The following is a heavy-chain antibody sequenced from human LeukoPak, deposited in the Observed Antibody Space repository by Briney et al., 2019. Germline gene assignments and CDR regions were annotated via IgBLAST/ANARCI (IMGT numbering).Heavy chain of an antibody. J-gene: IGHJ4*02. D-gene: IGHD2-2*01. CDR1: GASVSDSTYY. CDR3: ARGGVVPAARFDY. V-gene: IGHV4-39*01. Sequence: SETLSLTCTVSGASVSDSTYYWGWLRQPPGKGLEWIGNIHYSGSTYYNPSLKTRLTIDVDTSKNQFSLTLTSVTAADTAVYYCARGGVVPAARFDYWGQGTLVIVSS. CDR2: IHYSGST.